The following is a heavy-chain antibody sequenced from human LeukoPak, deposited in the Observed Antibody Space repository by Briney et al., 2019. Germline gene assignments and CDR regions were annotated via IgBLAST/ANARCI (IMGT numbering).Heavy chain of an antibody. D-gene: IGHD6-19*01. CDR2: IYYSGST. J-gene: IGHJ4*02. CDR1: GGSINSYY. Sequence: PSETLSLTCTVSGGSINSYYWSWIRQPPGKGLEWIGYIYYSGSTNYNPSLKSRVTISVDTSKNQFSLKLSSVTAADTAVYYCASGSGWAYYFDYWGQGTLVTVSS. V-gene: IGHV4-59*08. CDR3: ASGSGWAYYFDY.